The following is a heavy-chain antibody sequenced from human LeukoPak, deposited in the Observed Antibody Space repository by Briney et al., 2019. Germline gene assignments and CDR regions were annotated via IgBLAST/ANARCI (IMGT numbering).Heavy chain of an antibody. V-gene: IGHV3-23*01. CDR2: ISGSGGST. CDR1: GFTFSSYA. J-gene: IGHJ4*02. D-gene: IGHD1-26*01. CDR3: AKAGSIRFDY. Sequence: GGSLRLSCAASGFTFSSYAMSWVRQAPGKGLEWVSAISGSGGSTYYADCVKGRFTISRDSSKNTLYLQVNSLRAEDTAVYYCAKAGSIRFDYWGQGTLVTVSS.